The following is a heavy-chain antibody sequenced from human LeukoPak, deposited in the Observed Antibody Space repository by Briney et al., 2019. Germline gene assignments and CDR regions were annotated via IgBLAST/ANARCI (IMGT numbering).Heavy chain of an antibody. J-gene: IGHJ5*02. CDR3: ARGIKGGCSGGSWYSWFDP. CDR2: IYYSGST. CDR1: GGSTSRDY. Sequence: SETLSLTCTVSGGSTSRDYWSRIRQPPGKGLEWIGYIYYSGSTNYNPSLKSRVTISVDTSKNQFTLKLSSVTAADTAGYYCARGIKGGCSGGSWYSWFDPWGQGTLVTVSS. V-gene: IGHV4-59*01. D-gene: IGHD2-15*01.